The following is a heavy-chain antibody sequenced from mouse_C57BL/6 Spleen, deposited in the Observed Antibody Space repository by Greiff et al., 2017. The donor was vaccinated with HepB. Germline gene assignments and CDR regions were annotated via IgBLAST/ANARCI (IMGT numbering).Heavy chain of an antibody. V-gene: IGHV3-6*01. Sequence: DVKLQESGPGLVKPSQSLSLTCSVTGYSITSGYYWNWIRQFPGNKLEWMGYISYDGSNNYNPSLKNRISITRDTSKNQFFLKLNSVTTEDTATYYCARRVYSNWYFDVWGTGTTVTVSS. D-gene: IGHD2-5*01. CDR2: ISYDGSN. CDR3: ARRVYSNWYFDV. CDR1: GYSITSGYY. J-gene: IGHJ1*03.